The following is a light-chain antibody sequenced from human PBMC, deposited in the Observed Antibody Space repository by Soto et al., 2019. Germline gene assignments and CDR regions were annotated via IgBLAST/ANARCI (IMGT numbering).Light chain of an antibody. CDR2: GAS. V-gene: IGKV3-20*01. CDR3: QQYGGSPYT. J-gene: IGKJ2*01. CDR1: QSVRSNY. Sequence: EIVLTQSPGTLSLSPGERATLSCRASQSVRSNYLAWYQQKPGQAPSLLIYGASSRATGIPDRFSGTGSGTDFTLTISTLEPEDFAVYYCQQYGGSPYTFGQGTKLEIK.